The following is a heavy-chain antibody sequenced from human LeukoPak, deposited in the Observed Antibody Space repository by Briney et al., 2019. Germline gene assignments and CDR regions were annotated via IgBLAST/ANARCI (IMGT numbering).Heavy chain of an antibody. Sequence: PSETLSLTCAVYGGSFSGYYWSWIRQPPGKGLEWIGEINHSGSTNYNPSLKSRVTISVDTSKNQFSLKLSSVTAADTAVYYCARHLAAAGPYYFDYWGQGTLVTVSS. J-gene: IGHJ4*02. CDR1: GGSFSGYY. CDR2: INHSGST. D-gene: IGHD6-13*01. V-gene: IGHV4-34*01. CDR3: ARHLAAAGPYYFDY.